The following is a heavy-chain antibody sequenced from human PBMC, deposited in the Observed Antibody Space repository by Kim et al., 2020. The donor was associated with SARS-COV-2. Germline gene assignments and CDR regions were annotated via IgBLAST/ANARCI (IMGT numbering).Heavy chain of an antibody. V-gene: IGHV4-39*01. D-gene: IGHD3-3*01. Sequence: SETLSLTCSVSGVSISSSPFFWGWIRQPPGKGLEWIGNFYYNGSTYYKASLKDRVTISVDTSKNQFSLKLTSATAADTAIYYCARLETDHDFLITYVHIQSYMDVWGKGTTVTVSS. CDR1: GVSISSSPFF. J-gene: IGHJ6*03. CDR2: FYYNGST. CDR3: ARLETDHDFLITYVHIQSYMDV.